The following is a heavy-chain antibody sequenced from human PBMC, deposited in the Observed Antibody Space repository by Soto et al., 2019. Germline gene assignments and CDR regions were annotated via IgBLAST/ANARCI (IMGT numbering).Heavy chain of an antibody. CDR1: GGSISSGDYY. J-gene: IGHJ5*02. V-gene: IGHV4-31*03. CDR3: ARENDSSGYSNWFDP. CDR2: IYYSGST. D-gene: IGHD3-22*01. Sequence: SETLSLACTVSGGSISSGDYYWSWIRQHPGKGLEWIGYIYYSGSTYYNPSLKSRVTISVDTSKNQFSLKLSSVTAADTAVYYCARENDSSGYSNWFDPWGQGTLVTVSS.